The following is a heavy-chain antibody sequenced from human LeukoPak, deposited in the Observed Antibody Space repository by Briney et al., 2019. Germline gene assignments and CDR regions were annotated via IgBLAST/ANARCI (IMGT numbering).Heavy chain of an antibody. J-gene: IGHJ4*02. CDR3: AKVAKYYYGPETYYFFEQ. CDR1: GFTFSSYG. D-gene: IGHD3-10*01. V-gene: IGHV3-7*01. CDR2: INQDGTEK. Sequence: PGGSLRLSCAASGFTFSSYGMHWVRQAPGKGLEWVANINQDGTEKYYVDSVKGRFTISRDYAKNSLYLQMNSLRVEDTAVYYCAKVAKYYYGPETYYFFEQWGQETPVTASS.